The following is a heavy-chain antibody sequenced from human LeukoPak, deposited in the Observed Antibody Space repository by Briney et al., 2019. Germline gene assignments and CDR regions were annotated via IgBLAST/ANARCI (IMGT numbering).Heavy chain of an antibody. J-gene: IGHJ6*03. V-gene: IGHV3-23*01. Sequence: GGSLRLSSAASGFTFSSYAMSWVRQAPGKGLEWVSAISGSGGSTYYADSVKGRFTISRDNSKNTLYLQMNSLRAEDTAVYYCAKDRYYDSSGYGYYYYYMDVWGKGTTVTVSS. CDR3: AKDRYYDSSGYGYYYYYMDV. D-gene: IGHD3-22*01. CDR2: ISGSGGST. CDR1: GFTFSSYA.